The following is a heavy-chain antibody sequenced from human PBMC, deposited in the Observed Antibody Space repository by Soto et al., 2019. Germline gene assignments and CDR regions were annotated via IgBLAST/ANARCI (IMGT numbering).Heavy chain of an antibody. Sequence: QVRLVQSGAEVKKPGDSVSVSCKAPEYTFANHFIRWVRQAPGQGLEWMGIVNPSGGPTRYTQKFQGRVTTTRDTSTSTVYMVLSSLTSADTAVYYCAREGSYYFDSRIDYWGKGTLVTVSS. CDR1: EYTFANHF. CDR2: VNPSGGPT. V-gene: IGHV1-46*01. J-gene: IGHJ4*02. CDR3: AREGSYYFDSRIDY. D-gene: IGHD3-10*01.